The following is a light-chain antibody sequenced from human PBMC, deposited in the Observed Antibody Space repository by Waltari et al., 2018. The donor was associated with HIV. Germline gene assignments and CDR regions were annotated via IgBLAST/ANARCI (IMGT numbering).Light chain of an antibody. CDR1: AWPKQY. CDR2: KDT. V-gene: IGLV3-25*03. CDR3: HSSDSSAAYV. Sequence: SYERTQPPSVSVSPGQTARSTCFGDAWPKQYGYWYQQKPGQAPVLLIYKDTERPSGIPERFSGSSSGTTVTLTISGVQAEDEADYYCHSSDSSAAYVFGTGTKVTVL. J-gene: IGLJ1*01.